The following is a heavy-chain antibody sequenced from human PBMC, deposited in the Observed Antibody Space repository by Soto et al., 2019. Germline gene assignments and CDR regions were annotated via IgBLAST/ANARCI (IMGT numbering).Heavy chain of an antibody. V-gene: IGHV4-61*01. Sequence: PSETLSLTCTVSGGSVSIGSYYWSCIRQPPGKGLEWIGYIYYTGSTNYNPSLKSRVTTSVDTSKNQFSLKLSSVTAADTAVYYCALRAASTGWFDPWGQGTLVTVSS. D-gene: IGHD6-13*01. CDR3: ALRAASTGWFDP. CDR1: GGSVSIGSYY. J-gene: IGHJ5*02. CDR2: IYYTGST.